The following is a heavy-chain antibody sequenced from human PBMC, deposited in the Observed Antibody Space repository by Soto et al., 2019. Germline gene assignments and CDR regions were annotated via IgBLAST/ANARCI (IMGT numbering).Heavy chain of an antibody. CDR2: MSYDGSNK. Sequence: QVQLVESGGGVVQPGRSLRLSCVASGFTFGNYAMHWVRQAPGKGLEWVVVMSYDGSNKYYADSVKGRFTISRDNPRSTLYLQMNSLRAEDSALYYCARSYDSSGYYRFDSWGQGTLVTVSS. D-gene: IGHD3-22*01. V-gene: IGHV3-30-3*01. CDR3: ARSYDSSGYYRFDS. J-gene: IGHJ4*02. CDR1: GFTFGNYA.